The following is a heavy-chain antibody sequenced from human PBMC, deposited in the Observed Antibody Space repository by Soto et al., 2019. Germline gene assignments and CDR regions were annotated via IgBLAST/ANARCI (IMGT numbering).Heavy chain of an antibody. CDR2: ISAYNGNT. Sequence: EAAGKVSCKASGYTFTSYGISWVRQAPGQGLEWMGWISAYNGNTNYAQKLQGRVTMTTDTSTSTAYMELRSLRSDDTAVYYCARALYCSSTSCDNWFDPWGQGPLVTVSS. CDR3: ARALYCSSTSCDNWFDP. CDR1: GYTFTSYG. D-gene: IGHD2-2*01. J-gene: IGHJ5*02. V-gene: IGHV1-18*04.